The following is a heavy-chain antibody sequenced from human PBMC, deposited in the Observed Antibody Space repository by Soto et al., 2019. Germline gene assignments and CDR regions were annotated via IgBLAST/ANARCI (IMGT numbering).Heavy chain of an antibody. CDR1: EFPLSSYE. V-gene: IGHV3-48*03. D-gene: IGHD5-12*01. J-gene: IGHJ6*02. Sequence: GPRLLYCTASEFPLSSYEMKCVRKAQWKGLEWVSYISRSGTTIYYADSVKGRFTISRDNAKNSLYLQMNSLRVEDTAVYYCARDPSGSQGYYGMDVWCQGTTVTVA. CDR2: ISRSGTTI. CDR3: ARDPSGSQGYYGMDV.